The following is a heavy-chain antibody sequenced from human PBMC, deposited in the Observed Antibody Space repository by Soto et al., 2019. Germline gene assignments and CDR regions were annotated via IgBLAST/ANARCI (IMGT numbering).Heavy chain of an antibody. CDR1: GASISSGGYY. CDR3: ARGSDAYGVDR. Sequence: KPSETLSLTCTVSGASISSGGYYWIWIRQHPEKGLEWIGHIYRSGSTSYSPSLKSRVTLSVDTSQNHFSLKLKSVTVADTAVYYCARGSDAYGVDRWGQGTLVTVSS. CDR2: IYRSGST. V-gene: IGHV4-31*03. D-gene: IGHD4-17*01. J-gene: IGHJ5*02.